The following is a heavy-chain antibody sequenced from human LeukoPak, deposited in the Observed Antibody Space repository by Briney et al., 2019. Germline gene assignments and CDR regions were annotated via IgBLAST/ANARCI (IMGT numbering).Heavy chain of an antibody. CDR2: IKEDGSEK. CDR3: ARRSGGVKDDAFDI. CDR1: GFTFSRHW. V-gene: IGHV3-7*03. D-gene: IGHD3-16*01. J-gene: IGHJ3*02. Sequence: GGSLRLSCAASGFTFSRHWMSWVRQAPGRGLEWVANIKEDGSEKYYVDSVKGRFTTSRDNAENSLYLQMNSLRAEDTAVYYCARRSGGVKDDAFDIWGQGTMVTVSS.